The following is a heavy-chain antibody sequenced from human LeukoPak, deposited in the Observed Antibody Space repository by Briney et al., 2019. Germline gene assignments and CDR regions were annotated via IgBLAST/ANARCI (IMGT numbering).Heavy chain of an antibody. CDR1: GFTFSSYG. D-gene: IGHD6-13*01. J-gene: IGHJ4*02. CDR3: AKVDSLSIAAAGSFDY. V-gene: IGHV3-33*06. CDR2: IWYDGSNK. Sequence: GGSLRLSCAASGFTFSSYGMHWVRQAPGKGLEWVAVIWYDGSNKYYADPVKGRFTISRDNSKNTLYLQMNSLRAEDTAVYYCAKVDSLSIAAAGSFDYWGQGTLVTVSS.